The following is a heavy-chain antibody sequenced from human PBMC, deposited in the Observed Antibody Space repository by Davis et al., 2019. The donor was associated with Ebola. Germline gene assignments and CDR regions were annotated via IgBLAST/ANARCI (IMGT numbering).Heavy chain of an antibody. V-gene: IGHV1-46*01. J-gene: IGHJ4*02. CDR1: GYTFTRYY. CDR2: INPGGGST. Sequence: ASVKVSCMASGYTFTRYYIHWVRQAPGQGLEWLGIINPGGGSTTYAQKFQGRVTMTRDTPTSTVYMDLSSLRCEDTAGYYCARLGQQLLLGDSDYWGQGTLVTVSS. D-gene: IGHD2-2*01. CDR3: ARLGQQLLLGDSDY.